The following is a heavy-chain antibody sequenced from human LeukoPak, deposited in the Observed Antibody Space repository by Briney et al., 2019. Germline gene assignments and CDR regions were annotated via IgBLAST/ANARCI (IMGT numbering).Heavy chain of an antibody. Sequence: PSETLSLTCTVSAGSISSYYWSWIRQPPGKGLEWIGYVYYSGSTNYNPSLKSRVTISVDTSKNQFSLKLSSVTAADTAVYYCARYCSSTSCYFFDSWGQGTLVTVSS. CDR2: VYYSGST. D-gene: IGHD2-2*01. V-gene: IGHV4-59*08. J-gene: IGHJ4*02. CDR3: ARYCSSTSCYFFDS. CDR1: AGSISSYY.